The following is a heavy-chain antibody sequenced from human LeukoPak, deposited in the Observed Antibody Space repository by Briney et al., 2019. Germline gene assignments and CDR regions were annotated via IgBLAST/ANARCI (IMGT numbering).Heavy chain of an antibody. D-gene: IGHD6-13*01. CDR2: LNSDGRST. CDR1: GFTFSSYG. V-gene: IGHV3-74*01. Sequence: GGSLRLSCAASGFTFSSYGMHWVRQAPGEGLVWVSRLNSDGRSTNYADFVKGRFIISRDNAKNTLYLQMNSLRIEDTAVCYCAKESSTWRQADSLFDYWGQGILVTVSS. J-gene: IGHJ4*02. CDR3: AKESSTWRQADSLFDY.